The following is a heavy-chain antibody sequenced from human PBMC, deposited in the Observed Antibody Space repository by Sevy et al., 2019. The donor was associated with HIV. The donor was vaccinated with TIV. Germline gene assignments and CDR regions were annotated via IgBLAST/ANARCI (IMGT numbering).Heavy chain of an antibody. Sequence: GGSLRLSCAASGFTFSSYSMNWVRQAPGKGLEWVSSISGISNYIYYADSMKGRFTVSRDNARNSLYLQMNSLRAEDTAVHYWARNNCSITTCDMGDVFDIWGQGTMVTVSS. V-gene: IGHV3-21*01. CDR2: ISGISNYI. CDR1: GFTFSSYS. CDR3: ARNNCSITTCDMGDVFDI. D-gene: IGHD2-2*02. J-gene: IGHJ3*02.